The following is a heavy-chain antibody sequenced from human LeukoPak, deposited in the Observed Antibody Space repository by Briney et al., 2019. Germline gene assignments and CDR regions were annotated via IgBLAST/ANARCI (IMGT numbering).Heavy chain of an antibody. J-gene: IGHJ4*02. Sequence: PGGSLRLSCAASGFTFSSYAMSWVRQAPGKGLEWVSAISGSGGSTYYADSVKGRFTISRDNSKNTLYLQMNSLRAEDTAVYYCAKSNYYYVWGSYRWDYWGQGTLVTVSS. CDR1: GFTFSSYA. CDR3: AKSNYYYVWGSYRWDY. CDR2: ISGSGGST. D-gene: IGHD3-16*02. V-gene: IGHV3-23*01.